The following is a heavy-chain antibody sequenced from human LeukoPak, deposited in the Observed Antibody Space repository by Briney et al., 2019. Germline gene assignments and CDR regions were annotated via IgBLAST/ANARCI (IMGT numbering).Heavy chain of an antibody. CDR2: ISGSGGST. J-gene: IGHJ4*02. D-gene: IGHD4-23*01. CDR3: ARRTTVVTHFDY. V-gene: IGHV3-23*01. Sequence: GGSLRLSCAASGSTFSSYAMSWVRQAPGKGLEWVSAISGSGGSTYYADSVKGRFTISRDNPKNTLYLQMNSLRAEDTAVYYCARRTTVVTHFDYWGQGTLVTVSS. CDR1: GSTFSSYA.